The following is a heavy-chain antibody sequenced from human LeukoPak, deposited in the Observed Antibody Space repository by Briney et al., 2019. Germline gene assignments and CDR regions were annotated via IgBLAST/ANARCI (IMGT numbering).Heavy chain of an antibody. CDR3: ARDGRHWYNWNDAYDYYYYYMDV. V-gene: IGHV4-59*01. Sequence: SETLSLTCTVSGDSISSYYWSWIRQPPGKGQEYIGYIYYSGRTNYNPSLKSRVTISVDTSKNQFSLKLSSVTAADTAVYYCARDGRHWYNWNDAYDYYYYYMDVWGKGTTVTVSS. CDR2: IYYSGRT. CDR1: GDSISSYY. J-gene: IGHJ6*03. D-gene: IGHD1-20*01.